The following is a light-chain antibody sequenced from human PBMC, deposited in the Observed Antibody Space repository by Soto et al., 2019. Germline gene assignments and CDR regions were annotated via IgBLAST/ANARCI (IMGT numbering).Light chain of an antibody. CDR2: RNN. V-gene: IGLV1-47*01. CDR1: SSNIGSNY. CDR3: QSYDSSLSGSRV. J-gene: IGLJ2*01. Sequence: QSVLTQPPSASGTPGQRVTISCSGSSSNIGSNYVYWYQQLPGTAPKLLIYRNNQRPSGVPDRFSGSKSGTSASLAISGLRSEDEADYYCQSYDSSLSGSRVFGGGTKVTVL.